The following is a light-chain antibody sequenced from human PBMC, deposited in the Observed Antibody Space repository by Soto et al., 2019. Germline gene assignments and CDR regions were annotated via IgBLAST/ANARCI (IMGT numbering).Light chain of an antibody. CDR3: AAWDDSLNGWV. CDR1: SGHRNYA. V-gene: IGLV4-69*01. J-gene: IGLJ3*02. CDR2: VNSDGSH. Sequence: QSVLTQSPSASASLGASVNLTCTLSSGHRNYAVAWHQQQPEKGPRFLMKVNSDGSHTKGGGVSDRFSGSSSGAERYLTISSLQSEDEADYYCAAWDDSLNGWVFGGGTKLTVL.